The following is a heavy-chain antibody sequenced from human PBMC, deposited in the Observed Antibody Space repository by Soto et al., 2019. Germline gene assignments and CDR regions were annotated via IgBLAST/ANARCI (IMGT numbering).Heavy chain of an antibody. J-gene: IGHJ4*02. CDR3: GRISRGASGVTC. CDR1: GGSFSSYY. D-gene: IGHD2-15*01. V-gene: IGHV3-7*03. Sequence: GGSLRLSCVASGGSFSSYYRSWARQVPGRGLEGLAEIKQDGRGKSYVDSVRGRVTISRDNAKNSLYLEMDSLRPEDTAVYFCGRISRGASGVTCWGQGALVTVSS. CDR2: IKQDGRGK.